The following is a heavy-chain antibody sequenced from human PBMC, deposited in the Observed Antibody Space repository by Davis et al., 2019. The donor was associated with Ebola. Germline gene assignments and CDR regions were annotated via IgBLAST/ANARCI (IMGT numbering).Heavy chain of an antibody. CDR3: ARVDSISQTEEWFGELFYYYYGMDV. D-gene: IGHD3-10*01. CDR2: IYSGGST. Sequence: GGSLRLSCAASGFTVSSNYMSWVRQAPGKGLEWVSVIYSGGSTYYADSVKGRFTISRHNSKNTLYLQMNSLRAEDTAVYYCARVDSISQTEEWFGELFYYYYGMDVWGQGTTVTVSS. V-gene: IGHV3-53*04. CDR1: GFTVSSNY. J-gene: IGHJ6*02.